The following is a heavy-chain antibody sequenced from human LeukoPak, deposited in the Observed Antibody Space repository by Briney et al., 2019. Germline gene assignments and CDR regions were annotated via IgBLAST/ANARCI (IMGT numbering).Heavy chain of an antibody. CDR3: ARTDRYSYGDYYFDY. V-gene: IGHV3-7*01. CDR2: IKQDGSEK. Sequence: GGSLRLSCAASGFTFSSYWMSWVRQAPGKGLEWVANIKQDGSEKYYVDSVKGRFTISRDNAKNSLYLQMNSLRAEDTAVYYCARTDRYSYGDYYFDYWGQGTLVTVSS. CDR1: GFTFSSYW. D-gene: IGHD5-18*01. J-gene: IGHJ4*02.